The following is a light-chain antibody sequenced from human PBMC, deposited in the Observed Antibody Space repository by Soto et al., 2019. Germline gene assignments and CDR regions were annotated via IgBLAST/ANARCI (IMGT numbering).Light chain of an antibody. CDR1: QDISNY. J-gene: IGKJ4*01. CDR3: QQTNSVPLT. V-gene: IGKV1-12*01. Sequence: DIQMPQSPSSVSASVGDRVTITCRASQDISNYLAWYQQKPGKAPNLLIYTASSLQSGVPSKFSGSGSCTDFTLTVSSLQPEDVATYYCQQTNSVPLTFGGGTKVEIK. CDR2: TAS.